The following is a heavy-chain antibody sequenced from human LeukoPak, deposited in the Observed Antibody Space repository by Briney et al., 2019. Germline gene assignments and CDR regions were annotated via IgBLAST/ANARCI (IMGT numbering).Heavy chain of an antibody. CDR1: GGSISSSNW. CDR3: ARRWGSSGYYARIVDY. Sequence: SETLPLTCAVSGGSISSSNWWSWVRQPPGKGLEWIGEIYHSGSTNYNPSLKSRVTVSVDKSKNQFSLKLSSVTAADTAVYYCARRWGSSGYYARIVDYWGQGNLVTVSS. V-gene: IGHV4-4*02. CDR2: IYHSGST. J-gene: IGHJ4*02. D-gene: IGHD3-22*01.